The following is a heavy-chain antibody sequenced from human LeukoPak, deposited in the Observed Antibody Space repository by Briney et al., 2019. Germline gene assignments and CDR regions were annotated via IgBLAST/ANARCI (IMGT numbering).Heavy chain of an antibody. J-gene: IGHJ4*02. Sequence: GGSLRLSCAASGFTFSTYSMSWVRQAPGKGLEWVSSISSDSSYIYYADSMKGRFTISRDNAKNSLYLQMNSLRAEDTAVYYCARDARGGARDYDILPGFDYGGQGTLVTVSS. CDR3: ARDARGGARDYDILPGFDY. D-gene: IGHD3-9*01. CDR2: ISSDSSYI. CDR1: GFTFSTYS. V-gene: IGHV3-21*06.